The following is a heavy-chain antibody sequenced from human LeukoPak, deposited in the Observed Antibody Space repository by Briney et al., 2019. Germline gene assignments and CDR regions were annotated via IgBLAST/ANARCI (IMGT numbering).Heavy chain of an antibody. D-gene: IGHD3-22*01. V-gene: IGHV3-30*02. J-gene: IGHJ4*02. CDR3: AKDMYYYDSSGYESSDY. CDR2: IRYDGSNK. Sequence: GGSLRLSCAASGFTFSSYGVHWVRQAPGKGLEWVAFIRYDGSNKYYADSVKGRFTISRDNSKNTLYLQMNSLRAEDTAVYYCAKDMYYYDSSGYESSDYWGQGTLVTVSS. CDR1: GFTFSSYG.